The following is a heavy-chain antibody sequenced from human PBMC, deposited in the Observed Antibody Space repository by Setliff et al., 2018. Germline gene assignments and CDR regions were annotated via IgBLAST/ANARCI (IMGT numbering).Heavy chain of an antibody. Sequence: ASVKVSCKSSGYTFTSYGINWVRQAPGQGLEWMGWINAYAQKFQGRVTMTADTPTNTAYMELRSLRSDDTAVYYCARGPLDFVVLPAAGKFDYWGQGTLVTVSS. D-gene: IGHD2-2*01. CDR3: ARGPLDFVVLPAAGKFDY. CDR1: GYTFTSYG. J-gene: IGHJ4*02. V-gene: IGHV1-18*01. CDR2: INA.